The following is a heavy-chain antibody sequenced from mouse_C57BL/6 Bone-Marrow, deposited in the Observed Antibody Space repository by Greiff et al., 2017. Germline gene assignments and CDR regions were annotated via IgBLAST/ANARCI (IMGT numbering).Heavy chain of an antibody. CDR3: AGGHNYGSGGYFDV. V-gene: IGHV1-81*01. Sequence: VQLQQPGAELARPGASVKLSCKASGYTFTSYGISWVKQRTGQGLEWIGEIYPRSGNTYYNEKFKGKATLTADKSSSTAYMELRSLTSGDSAVYFCAGGHNYGSGGYFDVWGTGTTVTVSS. CDR2: IYPRSGNT. CDR1: GYTFTSYG. D-gene: IGHD1-1*01. J-gene: IGHJ1*03.